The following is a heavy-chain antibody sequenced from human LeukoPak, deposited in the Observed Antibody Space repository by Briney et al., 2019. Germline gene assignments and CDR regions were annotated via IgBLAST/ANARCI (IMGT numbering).Heavy chain of an antibody. V-gene: IGHV4-4*02. CDR3: ARERWYSSGWSREGFDY. D-gene: IGHD6-19*01. CDR1: GGSISSSNW. Sequence: SETLSLTCAVSGGSISSSNWWSWVRQPPGKGLEWIGEIYRSGSTNYNPSLKSRVTISVDTSKNQFSLKLSSVTAADTAVYYCARERWYSSGWSREGFDYWGQGTLVTVSS. CDR2: IYRSGST. J-gene: IGHJ4*02.